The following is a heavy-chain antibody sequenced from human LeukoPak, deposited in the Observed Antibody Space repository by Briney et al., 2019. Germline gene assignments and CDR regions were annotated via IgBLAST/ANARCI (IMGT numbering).Heavy chain of an antibody. Sequence: GGSLRLSCAASGFTFSSYWMHWVRQDPGKGLVWVSRIKGDGSISYADSVKGRFTISRDNAKNTLYMQMNSLRAEDTAVYYCARARDGYNYLYFDYWGQGSLVTVSS. V-gene: IGHV3-74*01. D-gene: IGHD5-24*01. CDR1: GFTFSSYW. J-gene: IGHJ4*02. CDR2: IKGDGSI. CDR3: ARARDGYNYLYFDY.